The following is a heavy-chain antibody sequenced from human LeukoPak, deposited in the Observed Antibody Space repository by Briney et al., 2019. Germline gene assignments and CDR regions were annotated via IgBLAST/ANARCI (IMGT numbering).Heavy chain of an antibody. V-gene: IGHV3-30-3*01. D-gene: IGHD3-3*01. CDR3: ARVRYDFWSGYYVY. CDR1: GFTFRSYA. J-gene: IGHJ4*02. CDR2: ISYDGSNK. Sequence: GRSLRLSCVASGFTFRSYAMHWVRQAPGKGLEWVAVISYDGSNKYEADSVKGRFTISRDNSKNTLYLQMNSLRAEDTAVYYCARVRYDFWSGYYVYWGQGTLVTVSS.